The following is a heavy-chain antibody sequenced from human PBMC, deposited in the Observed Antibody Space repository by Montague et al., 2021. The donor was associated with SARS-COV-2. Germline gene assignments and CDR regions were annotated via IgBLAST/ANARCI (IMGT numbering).Heavy chain of an antibody. CDR2: IYYSGST. V-gene: IGHV4-39*02. Sequence: SETLSLTCSVSGGSFSSSRYYWGWIRQPPGKEPEWIGGIYYSGSTNYNPSLKSRVTMSVDTSKKQFSLRLTSVTAADTAVYYCARDRTYYDEVWATHRYTPDYWGQGTLVTVSS. CDR3: ARDRTYYDEVWATHRYTPDY. J-gene: IGHJ4*02. D-gene: IGHD3-16*02. CDR1: GGSFSSSRYY.